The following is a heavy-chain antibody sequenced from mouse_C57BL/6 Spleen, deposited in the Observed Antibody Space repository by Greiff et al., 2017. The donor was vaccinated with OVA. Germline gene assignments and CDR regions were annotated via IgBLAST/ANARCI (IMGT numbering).Heavy chain of an antibody. V-gene: IGHV1-69*01. J-gene: IGHJ4*01. CDR3: ARMWRLRHALAY. D-gene: IGHD1-2*01. CDR2: IYPSGSYT. CDR1: GYTFTSYW. Sequence: QVQLKQPGAELVMPGASVKLSCKASGYTFTSYWMHWVKQRPGQGLEWIGEIYPSGSYTYYNQKFKGKSTFTVDKSSSTAYMQLSSLTSEDSAVYYCARMWRLRHALAYWGQGTSVTVSA.